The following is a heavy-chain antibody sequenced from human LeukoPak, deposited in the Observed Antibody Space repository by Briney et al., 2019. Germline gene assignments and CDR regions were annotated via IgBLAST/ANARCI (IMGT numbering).Heavy chain of an antibody. J-gene: IGHJ4*02. CDR1: GVTFGRST. CDR3: ASHPSSGWLAIYFRS. D-gene: IGHD6-13*01. Sequence: SVKVSCKASGVTFGRSTVSWVRQAPGQGLEWMGGIIPKFGSTNYAQRFQGRVTFTADESTDTAYMALSSLTSDDTAVYYCASHPSSGWLAIYFRSWGQGTLDTVSS. CDR2: IIPKFGST. V-gene: IGHV1-69*01.